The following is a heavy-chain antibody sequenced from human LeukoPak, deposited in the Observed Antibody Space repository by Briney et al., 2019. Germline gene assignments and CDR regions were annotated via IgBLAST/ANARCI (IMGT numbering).Heavy chain of an antibody. Sequence: ASVKVSCKASGYIFSTSGITWVRQAPGQGLEWLGWISTYNGNTRYAQKVQGRVTMTTDTSTSTAYMELRSLRSDDTAVYYCARGPITIFVFDIWGQGTMVTVSS. CDR3: ARGPITIFVFDI. CDR2: ISTYNGNT. J-gene: IGHJ3*02. V-gene: IGHV1-18*01. CDR1: GYIFSTSG. D-gene: IGHD3-3*01.